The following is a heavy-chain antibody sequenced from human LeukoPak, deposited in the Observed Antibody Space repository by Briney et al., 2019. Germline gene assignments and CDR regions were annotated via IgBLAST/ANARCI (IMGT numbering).Heavy chain of an antibody. J-gene: IGHJ5*02. D-gene: IGHD3-3*01. CDR1: GGFISSYY. Sequence: PSETLSLTCTVSGGFISSYYWSWIRQPPGKGLEWIGYIYYSGSTNYNPSLRSRVTISVDTSKNQFSLKLSSVTAADTAVYYCARGGLVTFDWFDPWGQGTLVTVYS. CDR2: IYYSGST. V-gene: IGHV4-59*08. CDR3: ARGGLVTFDWFDP.